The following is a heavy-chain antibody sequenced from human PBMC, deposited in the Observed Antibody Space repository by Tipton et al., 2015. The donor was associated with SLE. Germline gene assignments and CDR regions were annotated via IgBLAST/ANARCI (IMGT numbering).Heavy chain of an antibody. CDR1: GGSISSGDDY. Sequence: TLSLTCTVSGGSISSGDDYWGWIRQPPGKGLEWIGSIYYSGATYYKLSLKSRVTMSVDTSKNQFSLKLSSVTASDTAVYYCARRQRGYSYAPFDNWGQGTLVPVSS. CDR2: IYYSGAT. J-gene: IGHJ4*02. D-gene: IGHD5-18*01. V-gene: IGHV4-39*01. CDR3: ARRQRGYSYAPFDN.